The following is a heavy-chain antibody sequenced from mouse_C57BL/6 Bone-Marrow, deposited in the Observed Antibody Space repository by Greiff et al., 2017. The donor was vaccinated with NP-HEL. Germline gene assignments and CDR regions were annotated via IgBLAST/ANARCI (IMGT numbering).Heavy chain of an antibody. J-gene: IGHJ2*01. CDR1: GFTFSSYA. CDR3: AESNYDY. Sequence: EVKLMESGGGLVKPGGSLKLSCAASGFTFSSYAMSWVRQTPEKRLEWVATISDGGSYTYYPDNVKGRFTISRDNAKNNLYLQMSHLKSEDTAMYYCAESNYDYWGQGTTLTVSS. CDR2: ISDGGSYT. D-gene: IGHD5-1*01. V-gene: IGHV5-4*03.